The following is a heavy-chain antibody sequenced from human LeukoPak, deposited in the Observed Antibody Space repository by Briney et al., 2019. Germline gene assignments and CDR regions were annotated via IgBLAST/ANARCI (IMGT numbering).Heavy chain of an antibody. CDR3: ARDRRGSFYTFDL. D-gene: IGHD1-26*01. Sequence: PSETLSLTCSVSGASLNGYFWNWVSQTPEKGLEWIGYVSHTGATTSNPTLKSRFSISIDTSKSQISLTMTSVTAADSALYYCARDRRGSFYTFDLWGPGTIVSVS. CDR1: GASLNGYF. CDR2: VSHTGAT. V-gene: IGHV4-59*01. J-gene: IGHJ3*01.